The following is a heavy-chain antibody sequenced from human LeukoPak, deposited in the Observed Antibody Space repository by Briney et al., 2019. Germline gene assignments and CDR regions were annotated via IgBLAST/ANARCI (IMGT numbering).Heavy chain of an antibody. CDR2: ISGSGSTI. Sequence: PGGSLRLSCADSGFTFSNYEMNWVRQAPGKGLEWVSYISGSGSTIYYADSVKGRFTISRDNAKDSLYLQMNSLRAEDTAVYYCARVRSGYSHENYFDYWGQGTLVTVSS. CDR1: GFTFSNYE. J-gene: IGHJ4*02. CDR3: ARVRSGYSHENYFDY. D-gene: IGHD5-18*01. V-gene: IGHV3-48*03.